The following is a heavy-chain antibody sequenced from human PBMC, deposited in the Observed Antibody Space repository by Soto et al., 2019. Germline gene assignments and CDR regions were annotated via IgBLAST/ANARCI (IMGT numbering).Heavy chain of an antibody. V-gene: IGHV4-34*01. D-gene: IGHD6-13*01. Sequence: PSETLSLTCAVYGGSFIGYYWSWIRQPPGKGLEWIGEINHSGSTNYNPSLKSRVTISVDTSKNQFSLKLSSVTAADTAVYYCAREKAAGTVEAFDIWGQGTMVTVSS. CDR1: GGSFIGYY. CDR2: INHSGST. J-gene: IGHJ3*02. CDR3: AREKAAGTVEAFDI.